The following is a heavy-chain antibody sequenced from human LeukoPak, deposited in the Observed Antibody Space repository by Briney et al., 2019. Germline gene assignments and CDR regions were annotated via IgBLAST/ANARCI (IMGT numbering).Heavy chain of an antibody. Sequence: PGGSLRLSCAASGFTFSNYYMSWIRQAPGKGLEWVSYISSSGSTIYYADSVKGRFTISRDNAKNSLYLQMNSLRAEDTAVYYCARGARSMKAYYFDYWGQGTLVTVSS. D-gene: IGHD6-6*01. V-gene: IGHV3-11*01. CDR1: GFTFSNYY. CDR3: ARGARSMKAYYFDY. J-gene: IGHJ4*02. CDR2: ISSSGSTI.